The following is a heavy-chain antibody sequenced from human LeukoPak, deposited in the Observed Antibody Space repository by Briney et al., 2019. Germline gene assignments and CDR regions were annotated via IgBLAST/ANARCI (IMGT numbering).Heavy chain of an antibody. D-gene: IGHD2-2*03. V-gene: IGHV3-74*01. CDR1: GFTFSRYW. Sequence: GGSLRLSCAASGFTFSRYWMHWVRQAPGKGLVWVSRINSDGSSTSYADSMKGRFTISRDNAKNTLYRQMNSLRAEDTAVYYCARPGGYCSSTSCPAGAFDIWGQGTMVTVSS. CDR3: ARPGGYCSSTSCPAGAFDI. CDR2: INSDGSST. J-gene: IGHJ3*02.